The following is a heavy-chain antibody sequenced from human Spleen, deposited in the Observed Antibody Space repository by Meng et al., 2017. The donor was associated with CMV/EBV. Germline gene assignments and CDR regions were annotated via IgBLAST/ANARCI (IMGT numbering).Heavy chain of an antibody. CDR2: ILGDGSSK. J-gene: IGHJ4*02. Sequence: GFQCSAFAMHWVRQAPGKGLEWVAFILGDGSSKIYADSVKGRFTISRDNSKDTLYLLMNSLRTEDTAVYYCARGGGYCSTYCYGSDYWGQGTLVTVSS. CDR1: GFQCSAFA. D-gene: IGHD3-10*01. V-gene: IGHV3-30*04. CDR3: ARGGGYCSTYCYGSDY.